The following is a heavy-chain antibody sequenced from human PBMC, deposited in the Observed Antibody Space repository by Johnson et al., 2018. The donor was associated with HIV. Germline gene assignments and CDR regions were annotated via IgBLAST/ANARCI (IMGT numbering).Heavy chain of an antibody. J-gene: IGHJ3*02. CDR1: GFTFSSYA. D-gene: IGHD3-22*01. Sequence: QVQLVESGGGVVQPGRSLRLSCAASGFTFSSYAMHWVRQAPGKGLEWVAVISYDGSNTYYADSMRGRFTISRDNSKNTLYLQMNSLRAEDTAVYYCARENSSGYYGDAFDTWGQGTMVTVSS. V-gene: IGHV3-30*04. CDR3: ARENSSGYYGDAFDT. CDR2: ISYDGSNT.